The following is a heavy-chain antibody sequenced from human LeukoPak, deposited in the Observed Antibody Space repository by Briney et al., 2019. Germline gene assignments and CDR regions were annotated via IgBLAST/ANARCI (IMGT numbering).Heavy chain of an antibody. V-gene: IGHV1-2*02. D-gene: IGHD3-10*01. CDR2: INPNSGGT. CDR3: ARVARVSMVRGVWFDP. CDR1: GYTFTGYY. J-gene: IGHJ5*02. Sequence: ASVKVSCKASGYTFTGYYIHWVRQAPGQGLEWMGWINPNSGGTNYAQKFQGRVTMTRDTSISTAYMELSRLRSDDTAVYYCARVARVSMVRGVWFDPWGLGTLVTVSS.